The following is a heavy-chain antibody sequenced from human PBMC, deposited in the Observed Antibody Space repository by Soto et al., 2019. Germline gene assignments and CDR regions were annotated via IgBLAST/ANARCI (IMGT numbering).Heavy chain of an antibody. CDR3: AKASVHSSSWYLLGNRLDP. CDR2: ISGSGGST. D-gene: IGHD6-13*01. V-gene: IGHV3-23*01. Sequence: GGSLRLSCAASGFTFSSYAMSWVRQAPGKGLEWVSAISGSGGSTYYADSVKGRFTISRDNSKNTLYLQMNSLRAEDTAVYYCAKASVHSSSWYLLGNRLDPWGQGTLVTVSS. CDR1: GFTFSSYA. J-gene: IGHJ5*02.